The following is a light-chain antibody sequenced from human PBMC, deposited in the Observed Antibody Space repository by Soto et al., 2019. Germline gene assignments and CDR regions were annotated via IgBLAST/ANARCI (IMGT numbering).Light chain of an antibody. CDR3: QQHNTHPLS. J-gene: IGKJ4*01. Sequence: DIQMTQSPSTLSASVGDSVTITCRASQSISPWLAWYQQKPGKAPTLLIYKASSLEGGVPSRFSGSGSGTDFNITISSLQPDDFATYYCQQHNTHPLSCGGGTTVEIK. CDR2: KAS. V-gene: IGKV1-5*03. CDR1: QSISPW.